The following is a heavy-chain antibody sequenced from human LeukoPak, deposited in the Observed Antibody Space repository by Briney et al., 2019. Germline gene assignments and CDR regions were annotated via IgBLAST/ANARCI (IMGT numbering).Heavy chain of an antibody. D-gene: IGHD1-26*01. CDR2: ISSSGSTI. CDR3: ARVVSVGATFAIYYYYYMDV. V-gene: IGHV3-11*04. J-gene: IGHJ6*03. Sequence: GGSLRLSCAASGFTFSDYYMGWIRQAPGKGLEWVSYISSSGSTIYYADSVKGRFTISRDNAKNSLYLQMNSLRAEDSAVYYCARVVSVGATFAIYYYYYMDVWGKGTTVTVSS. CDR1: GFTFSDYY.